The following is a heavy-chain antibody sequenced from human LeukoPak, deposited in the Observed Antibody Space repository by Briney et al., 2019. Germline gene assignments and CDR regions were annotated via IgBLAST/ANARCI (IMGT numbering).Heavy chain of an antibody. CDR2: INWNGGNT. CDR3: ARAYSGYENYYYYYMDV. J-gene: IGHJ6*03. CDR1: GFTFDDYG. V-gene: IGHV3-20*04. D-gene: IGHD5-12*01. Sequence: GGSLRLSCAASGFTFDDYGMSWFRQAPGKGLEWVSGINWNGGNTGYADSVKGRFTISRDNAKNSLYLQMNSLRAEDTALYYCARAYSGYENYYYYYMDVWGKGTTVTVSS.